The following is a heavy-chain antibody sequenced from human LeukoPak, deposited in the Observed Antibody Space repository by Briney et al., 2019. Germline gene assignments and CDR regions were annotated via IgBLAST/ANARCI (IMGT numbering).Heavy chain of an antibody. V-gene: IGHV4-39*01. CDR3: ARQSGSYGGILDN. CDR2: IYYSGST. J-gene: IGHJ4*02. D-gene: IGHD1-26*01. Sequence: SETLSLTCTVSRGSISNGGCYWGWVRQPPGKGLEWIGGIYYSGSTYYNPSLKSRVTISVDTSRNEFSLRLSSVTAADTALYFCARQSGSYGGILDNWGQGILGTVSS. CDR1: RGSISNGGCY.